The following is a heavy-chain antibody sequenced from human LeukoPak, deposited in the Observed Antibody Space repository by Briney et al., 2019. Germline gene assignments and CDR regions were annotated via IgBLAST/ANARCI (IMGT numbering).Heavy chain of an antibody. V-gene: IGHV3-23*01. CDR2: ISGSGGST. Sequence: GGSLRLSCAASGFTFSSYAMSWVRQAPGKGLEWVSAISGSGGSTYYADSVKGRFTISRDNSKNTLYLQMDSLRAEDTAVYYCAKDRHSSDILTGYYDYWGQGTLVTVSS. J-gene: IGHJ4*02. CDR3: AKDRHSSDILTGYYDY. CDR1: GFTFSSYA. D-gene: IGHD3-9*01.